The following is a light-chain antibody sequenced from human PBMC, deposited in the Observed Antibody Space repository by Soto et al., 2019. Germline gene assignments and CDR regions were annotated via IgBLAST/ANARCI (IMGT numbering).Light chain of an antibody. CDR1: SGSVSTANN. CDR2: STS. CDR3: SSYAGGYIL. Sequence: QTVVTQESSFSVSPGGTVTLTCGLISGSVSTANNPNWYQQTPGQAPRTLIYSTSTRSSGVPDRFSGSKSGITASLTISGLQAEDAADYHCSSYAGGYILFGGGTKVTVL. V-gene: IGLV8-61*01. J-gene: IGLJ2*01.